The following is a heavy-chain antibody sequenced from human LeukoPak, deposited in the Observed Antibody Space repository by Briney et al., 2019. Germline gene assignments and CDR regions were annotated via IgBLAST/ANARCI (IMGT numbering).Heavy chain of an antibody. CDR2: ISYDGSNK. CDR3: AKGRLRDYFDY. Sequence: GGSLRLSCAASGFTFSSYGMSWVRQAPGKGLEWVAVISYDGSNKYYADSVKGRFTISRDNSKNTLYLQMNSLRAEDTAVYYCAKGRLRDYFDYWGQGTLVTVSS. CDR1: GFTFSSYG. D-gene: IGHD4-17*01. V-gene: IGHV3-30*18. J-gene: IGHJ4*02.